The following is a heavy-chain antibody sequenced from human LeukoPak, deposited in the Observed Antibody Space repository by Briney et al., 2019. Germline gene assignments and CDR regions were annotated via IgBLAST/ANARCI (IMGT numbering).Heavy chain of an antibody. J-gene: IGHJ6*03. D-gene: IGHD3-10*01. CDR1: GGSISSSGYY. Sequence: SETLSLTCTVSGGSISSSGYYWGWIRQPPGKGLEWIGSIYYSGSTYYNPSLKSRVTISVDTSKNQFSLKLSSVTAADTAVYYRARQSQNRITMVRGVITPYYYYYMDVWGKGTTVTVSS. CDR3: ARQSQNRITMVRGVITPYYYYYMDV. V-gene: IGHV4-39*01. CDR2: IYYSGST.